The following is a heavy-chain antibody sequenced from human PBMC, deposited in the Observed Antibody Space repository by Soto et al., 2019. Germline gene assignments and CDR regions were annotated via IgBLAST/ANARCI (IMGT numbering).Heavy chain of an antibody. J-gene: IGHJ5*02. CDR1: GGSISSSSYY. CDR2: IYYSGST. D-gene: IGHD2-2*01. CDR3: ATVVPAAMSDGNWFDP. V-gene: IGHV4-39*01. Sequence: PSETLSLTFTVSGGSISSSSYYWGWIRQPPGKGLEWIGSIYYSGSTYYNPSLKSRVTISVDTPKNQFSLKLSSVTAADTAVYYCATVVPAAMSDGNWFDPWGQGTLVTVS.